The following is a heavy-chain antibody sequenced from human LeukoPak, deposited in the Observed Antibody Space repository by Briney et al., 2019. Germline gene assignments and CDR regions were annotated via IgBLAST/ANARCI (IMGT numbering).Heavy chain of an antibody. CDR2: VYYSGNT. Sequence: PSETLSLTCTVSGGSISSSSYYWGWIRQPPGKGLEWIGSVYYSGNTYYNPSLKSRVTISVDTSKNQFSLKLSSVTAADTAVYYCATVITPRYFDYWGQGTLVTVSS. CDR3: ATVITPRYFDY. V-gene: IGHV4-39*01. CDR1: GGSISSSSYY. J-gene: IGHJ4*02. D-gene: IGHD4-23*01.